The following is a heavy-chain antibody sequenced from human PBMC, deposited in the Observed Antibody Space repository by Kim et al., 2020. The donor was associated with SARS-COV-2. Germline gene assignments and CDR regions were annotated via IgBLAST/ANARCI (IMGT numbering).Heavy chain of an antibody. D-gene: IGHD6-19*01. CDR2: ISSSSSTI. CDR3: ARAPWLGGYNWFDP. Sequence: GGSLRLSCAASGFTFSSYSMNWVRQAPGKGLEWVSYISSSSSTIYYADSVKGRFTISRDNAKNSLYLQMNSLRDEDTAVYYCARAPWLGGYNWFDPWGQGTLVTVSS. J-gene: IGHJ5*02. CDR1: GFTFSSYS. V-gene: IGHV3-48*02.